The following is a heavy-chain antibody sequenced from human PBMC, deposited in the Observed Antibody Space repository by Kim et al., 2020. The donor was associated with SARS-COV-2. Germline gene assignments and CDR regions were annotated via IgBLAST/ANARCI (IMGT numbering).Heavy chain of an antibody. Sequence: NDNPSLKSRVTISVDTSKNQFSLKLSSVTAADTAVYYCARVLTGALFDYWGQGTLVTVSS. D-gene: IGHD7-27*01. V-gene: IGHV4-59*01. J-gene: IGHJ4*02. CDR3: ARVLTGALFDY.